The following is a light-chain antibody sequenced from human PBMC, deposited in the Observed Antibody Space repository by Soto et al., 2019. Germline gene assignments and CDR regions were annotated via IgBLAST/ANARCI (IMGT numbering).Light chain of an antibody. J-gene: IGKJ4*01. CDR1: QGIAPY. CDR3: QNYNSAPLT. CDR2: ATS. V-gene: IGKV1-27*01. Sequence: DVQMTQSPSSLSAFVGDRVTITCRASQGIAPYLAWFQQKPGKVPKLLIYATSTLQSGVPSRFSGSGSGTDFTLTVTSLQPEDVGTYYCQNYNSAPLTFGGGTKVDIK.